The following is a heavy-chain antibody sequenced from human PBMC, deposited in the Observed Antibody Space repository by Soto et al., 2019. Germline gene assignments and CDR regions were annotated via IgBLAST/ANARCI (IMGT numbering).Heavy chain of an antibody. D-gene: IGHD3-3*01. V-gene: IGHV1-3*01. CDR3: AREQRVGYDFWSGYYDY. CDR2: INAGNGNT. J-gene: IGHJ4*02. Sequence: GASVKVSCKASGYTFTSYAMHWVRQAPGQRLEWMGWINAGNGNTKYSQKFQGRVTITRDTSASTAYMELSSLRSEDTAVYYCAREQRVGYDFWSGYYDYWGQGTLVTVSS. CDR1: GYTFTSYA.